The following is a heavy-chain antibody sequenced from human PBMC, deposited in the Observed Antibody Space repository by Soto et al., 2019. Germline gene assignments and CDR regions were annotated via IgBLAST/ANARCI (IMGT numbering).Heavy chain of an antibody. V-gene: IGHV3-30-3*01. CDR1: GFTFSTYA. J-gene: IGHJ6*02. CDR3: ARDRVATTVDYYYGMDA. Sequence: GGSLRLSCAASGFTFSTYAMHWVRQAPGKGLEWVALISYDGSIKVYADSVKGRFTVSRDNSKNTLYLQMTSLRKEDTAVFYCARDRVATTVDYYYGMDAWGQGTTVTVSS. CDR2: ISYDGSIK. D-gene: IGHD1-1*01.